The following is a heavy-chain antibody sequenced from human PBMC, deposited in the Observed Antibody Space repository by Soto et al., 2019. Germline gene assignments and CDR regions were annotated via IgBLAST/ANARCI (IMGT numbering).Heavy chain of an antibody. CDR1: GGSISSYY. CDR2: TYYNGNA. CDR3: ARHFVAVVIKGWGY. V-gene: IGHV4-39*01. D-gene: IGHD3-10*01. Sequence: SETLSLTCTVSGGSISSYYWDWLRQPPGKGLEWIGTTYYNGNAYYNPSLRGRVSMSVDTSKNQFSLKLISMTAADTAVYYCARHFVAVVIKGWGYWGQGKLVTVSS. J-gene: IGHJ4*02.